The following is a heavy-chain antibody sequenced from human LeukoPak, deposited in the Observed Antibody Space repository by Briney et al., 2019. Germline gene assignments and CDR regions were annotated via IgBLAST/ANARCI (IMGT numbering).Heavy chain of an antibody. D-gene: IGHD2-2*01. CDR3: AKADIVVVPAAIVAIGAFDI. CDR2: VKKDASEK. CDR1: GFTFSNNW. V-gene: IGHV3-7*01. J-gene: IGHJ3*02. Sequence: GGSLRLSCAASGFTFSNNWMTWVRQAPGKGLEWVASVKKDASEKYYVDSVKGRFTISRDNAKNSLYLQMNSLRAEDTAVYYCAKADIVVVPAAIVAIGAFDIWGQGTMVTVSS.